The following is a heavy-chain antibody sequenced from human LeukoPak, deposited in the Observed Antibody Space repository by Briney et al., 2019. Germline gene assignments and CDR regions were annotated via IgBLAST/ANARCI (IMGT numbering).Heavy chain of an antibody. D-gene: IGHD3-9*01. CDR3: AKLTKENWFDP. Sequence: PGRSLRLSCAASGFTFSSYGMHWVRQAPGKGLEWVAVISYDGSNKYYADSAKGRFTISRDNSKNTLYLQMNSLRAEDTAVYYCAKLTKENWFDPWGQGTLVTVSS. CDR1: GFTFSSYG. CDR2: ISYDGSNK. J-gene: IGHJ5*02. V-gene: IGHV3-30*18.